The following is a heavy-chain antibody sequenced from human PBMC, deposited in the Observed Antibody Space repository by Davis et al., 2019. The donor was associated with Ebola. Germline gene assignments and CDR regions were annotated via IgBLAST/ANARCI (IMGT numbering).Heavy chain of an antibody. CDR3: ARDSYQWLPYYYYGMDV. CDR1: GFTFSDYY. Sequence: PGGSLRLSCAASGFTFSDYYMSWIRQAPGKGLEWVSYISSSGSTIYYADSVKGRFTISRDNAKNSLYLQMNSLRAEDTAVYYCARDSYQWLPYYYYGMDVWGQGTTVTVSS. J-gene: IGHJ6*02. V-gene: IGHV3-11*04. D-gene: IGHD6-19*01. CDR2: ISSSGSTI.